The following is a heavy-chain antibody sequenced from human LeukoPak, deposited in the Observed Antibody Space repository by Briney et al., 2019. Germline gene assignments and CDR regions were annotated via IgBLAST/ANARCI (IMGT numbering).Heavy chain of an antibody. CDR3: ARGLDFWSGYYHDAFDI. CDR1: GFTCSSYS. D-gene: IGHD3-3*01. Sequence: GGSLRLSCAASGFTCSSYSMNWVRQAPGKGLEWVSYISSSSSTIYYADSVKGRFTTSRDNAKNSLYLQMNSLRAEDTAVYYCARGLDFWSGYYHDAFDIWGQGTMVTVSS. J-gene: IGHJ3*02. V-gene: IGHV3-48*01. CDR2: ISSSSSTI.